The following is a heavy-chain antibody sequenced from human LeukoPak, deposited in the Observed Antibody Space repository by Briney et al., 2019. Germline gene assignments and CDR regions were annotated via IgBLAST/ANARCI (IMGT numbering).Heavy chain of an antibody. CDR1: GGSISSYY. J-gene: IGHJ4*02. D-gene: IGHD3-22*01. V-gene: IGHV4-4*07. Sequence: PSETLSLTCTVSGGSISSYYWSWIRQPAGKGLEWIGRIYTSGSTNYNPSLKSRVTMSVDTSKNQFSLKLSSVTAADTAVYYCACSHLYYYDSSGYPDQTDYWGQGTLVTVSS. CDR2: IYTSGST. CDR3: ACSHLYYYDSSGYPDQTDY.